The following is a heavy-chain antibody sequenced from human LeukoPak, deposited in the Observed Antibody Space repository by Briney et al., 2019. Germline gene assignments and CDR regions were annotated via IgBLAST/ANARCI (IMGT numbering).Heavy chain of an antibody. J-gene: IGHJ4*02. D-gene: IGHD3-10*01. V-gene: IGHV4-38-2*02. CDR1: GYSISSGYY. CDR2: IYHSGST. Sequence: SETLSLTCTVSGYSISSGYYWGWIRQPPGKGLEWIGSIYHSGSTYYNPSLKSRVTISVDTSKNQFSLKLSSVTAADTAVYYCARANYGSGSYLDFDYWGQGTLVTVSS. CDR3: ARANYGSGSYLDFDY.